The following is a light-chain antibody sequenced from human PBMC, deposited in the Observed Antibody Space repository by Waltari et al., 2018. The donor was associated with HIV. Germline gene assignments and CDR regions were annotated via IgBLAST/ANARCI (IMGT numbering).Light chain of an antibody. J-gene: IGKJ4*01. V-gene: IGKV1-27*01. CDR3: QKYNRAPDT. CDR2: AAS. CDR1: QDINNY. Sequence: DIQMTQSPSSLSASVGDRVTITCRASQDINNYLAWYQQRPGRVPKLLIYAASTLQSGGPSPFSGSASGTDFTLTIRSLQPEDAATYFCQKYNRAPDTFGGGTKVEI.